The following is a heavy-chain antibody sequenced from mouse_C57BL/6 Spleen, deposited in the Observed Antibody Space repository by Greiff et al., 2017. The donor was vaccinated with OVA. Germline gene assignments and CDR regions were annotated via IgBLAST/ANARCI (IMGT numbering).Heavy chain of an antibody. CDR3: ARGYYYGSSYCAMDY. J-gene: IGHJ4*01. D-gene: IGHD1-1*01. CDR1: GYTFTDYY. Sequence: QVQLQQSGAELVRPGASVKLSCKASGYTFTDYYINWVKQRPGQGLEWIARIYPGSGNTYYNEKFKGKATLTAEKSSSTAYMQLSSLTSEDSAVYFCARGYYYGSSYCAMDYWGQGTSVTVSS. CDR2: IYPGSGNT. V-gene: IGHV1-76*01.